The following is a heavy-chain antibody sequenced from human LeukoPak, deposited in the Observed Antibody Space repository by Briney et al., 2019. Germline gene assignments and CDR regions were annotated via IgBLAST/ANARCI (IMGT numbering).Heavy chain of an antibody. J-gene: IGHJ4*02. CDR3: ASPKWELTH. D-gene: IGHD1-26*01. CDR2: IIPIFGTA. CDR1: GGTFSSYA. Sequence: GSSVTASCQASGGTFSSYAISWVRQAPAQGLEWMGGIIPIFGTANYAQKFQGRVTITADESTSTAYMELSSLRSEDTAVYYCASPKWELTHWGQGTLVTVSS. V-gene: IGHV1-69*01.